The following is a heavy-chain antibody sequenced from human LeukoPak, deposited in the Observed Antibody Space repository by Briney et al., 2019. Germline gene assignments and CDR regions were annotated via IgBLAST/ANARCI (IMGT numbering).Heavy chain of an antibody. J-gene: IGHJ4*02. CDR3: ARDLITGTTDY. V-gene: IGHV3-21*01. D-gene: IGHD1-7*01. CDR1: GFTFSTYS. Sequence: PGGSLRLSCAASGFTFSTYSMNWVRQAPGKGLEWVSSISSSSSYIYYADSVKGRFTISRDNAKNSLYLQMNSLRAEDTAVYYCARDLITGTTDYWGQGTLVTVSS. CDR2: ISSSSSYI.